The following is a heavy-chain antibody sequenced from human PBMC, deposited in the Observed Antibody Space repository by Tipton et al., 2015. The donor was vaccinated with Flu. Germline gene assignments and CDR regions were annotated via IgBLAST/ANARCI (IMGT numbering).Heavy chain of an antibody. J-gene: IGHJ5*02. CDR1: GYIFSHYP. V-gene: IGHV1-18*04. D-gene: IGHD2-2*02. Sequence: QLVQSGAEVKKSGASVNVSCKASGYIFSHYPIIWARQARGQGLEWMGWIKTLNGHTIYAEKFQGRVTMTIDTSTGTAYMELRNLKSDDTAVYYCARAGVVRYLDGGLMGNWFDPWGQGTLVTVSS. CDR2: IKTLNGHT. CDR3: ARAGVVRYLDGGLMGNWFDP.